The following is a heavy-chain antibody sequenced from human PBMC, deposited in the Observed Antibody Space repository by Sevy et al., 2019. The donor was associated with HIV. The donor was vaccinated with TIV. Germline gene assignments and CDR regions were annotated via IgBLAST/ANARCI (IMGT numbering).Heavy chain of an antibody. CDR3: AKDKRFRELAYGMDV. V-gene: IGHV3-30*18. D-gene: IGHD3-10*01. CDR1: GFTFSSYG. J-gene: IGHJ6*02. CDR2: ISYDGSNK. Sequence: GGSLRLSCAASGFTFSSYGMHWVRQAPGKGLEWVAVISYDGSNKYYADSVKGRFTISRDNSKNTLYLQMNSLRAEDTAVYYCAKDKRFRELAYGMDVWGQRTTVTVSS.